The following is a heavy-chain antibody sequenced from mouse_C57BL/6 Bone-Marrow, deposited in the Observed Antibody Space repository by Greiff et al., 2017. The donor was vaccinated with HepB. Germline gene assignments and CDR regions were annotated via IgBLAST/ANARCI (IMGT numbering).Heavy chain of an antibody. D-gene: IGHD2-12*01. CDR3: TRGSNDVEDY. Sequence: VQLQQSGAELVRPGASVKLSCTASGFNIKDDYMHWVKQRPEQGLEWIGWIDPANGDTEYASKFQGKATITADTSSNTAYLQLSSLTSEDTAVYYCTRGSNDVEDYWGQGTSVTVSS. J-gene: IGHJ4*01. CDR1: GFNIKDDY. CDR2: IDPANGDT. V-gene: IGHV14-4*01.